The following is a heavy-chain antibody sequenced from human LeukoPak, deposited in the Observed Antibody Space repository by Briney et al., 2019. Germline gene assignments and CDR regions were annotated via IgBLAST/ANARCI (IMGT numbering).Heavy chain of an antibody. CDR3: ARHPRIKYYYDSSGYYPDY. CDR2: IYYSGST. Sequence: SETLSLTCTVSGGSISSSSYYWGWIRQPPGKGLEWIGSIYYSGSTYYNPSLKSRVTISVDTSKNQFSLKLSSVTAADTAVYYCARHPRIKYYYDSSGYYPDYWGQGTLVTVSS. J-gene: IGHJ4*02. V-gene: IGHV4-39*01. CDR1: GGSISSSSYY. D-gene: IGHD3-22*01.